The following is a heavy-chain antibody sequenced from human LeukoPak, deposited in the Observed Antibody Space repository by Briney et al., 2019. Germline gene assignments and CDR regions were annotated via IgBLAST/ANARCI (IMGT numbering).Heavy chain of an antibody. Sequence: GGSLRLSCAASGFTVSSNYMSWVRQAPGKGLEWVSVIYSGGSTYYADSVKGRFTISRDNSKNTLYLQMNSLRAEDTAVYYCARDGGYSYGAVNYWGQGTLVTVSS. CDR3: ARDGGYSYGAVNY. J-gene: IGHJ4*02. D-gene: IGHD5-18*01. CDR2: IYSGGST. CDR1: GFTVSSNY. V-gene: IGHV3-66*01.